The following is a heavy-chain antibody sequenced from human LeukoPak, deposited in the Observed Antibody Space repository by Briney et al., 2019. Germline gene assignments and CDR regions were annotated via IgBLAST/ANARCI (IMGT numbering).Heavy chain of an antibody. CDR3: ARDLRLYYYYGMDV. V-gene: IGHV1-24*01. CDR2: FDPEDGET. CDR1: GYTLTELS. Sequence: ASVKVSCKVSGYTLTELSMHWVRQAPGKGLEWMGGFDPEDGETIYAQRFQGRVTMTEDTSTDTAYMELSSLRSEDTAVYYCARDLRLYYYYGMDVWGQGTTVTVSS. J-gene: IGHJ6*02.